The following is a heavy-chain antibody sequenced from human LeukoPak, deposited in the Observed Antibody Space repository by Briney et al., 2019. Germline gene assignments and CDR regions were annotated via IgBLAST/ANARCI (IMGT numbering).Heavy chain of an antibody. J-gene: IGHJ4*02. Sequence: GRSLRLSCAASGFPFSSYGMHWVRQAPGKGLEWVAVIWNDGSKTEYGDSVKGRFTISRDNSKNTLYLQMNSLRAEDTAVYFCAKNPSARGTSTMYSWGQGTLVTVSA. V-gene: IGHV3-33*06. D-gene: IGHD3-10*01. CDR3: AKNPSARGTSTMYS. CDR2: IWNDGSKT. CDR1: GFPFSSYG.